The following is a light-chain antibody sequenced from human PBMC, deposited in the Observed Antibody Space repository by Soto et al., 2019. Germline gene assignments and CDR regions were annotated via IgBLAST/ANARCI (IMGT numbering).Light chain of an antibody. CDR2: EVS. J-gene: IGLJ3*02. V-gene: IGLV2-14*01. Sequence: QSVLTQPASVSGSPGQSITISCTGTSSDVGTYNYVSWYQQHPSKAPKLVIYEVSNRPSGVSDRFSGSKSGNTASLTISRLRAEDEADYYCCSYTRTSTLVFGGGTKLTVL. CDR1: SSDVGTYNY. CDR3: CSYTRTSTLV.